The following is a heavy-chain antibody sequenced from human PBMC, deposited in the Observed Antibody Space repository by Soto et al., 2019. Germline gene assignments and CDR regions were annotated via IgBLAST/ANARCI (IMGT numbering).Heavy chain of an antibody. CDR1: GFTFSSYG. V-gene: IGHV3-30*18. D-gene: IGHD6-13*01. Sequence: QVQLVESGGGVVQPGRSLRLSCAASGFTFSSYGMHWVRQAPGKGLEWVAVISYDGSNKYYADSVKGRFTISRDNSKNTLYLQMNSLRAEDTAVYYCAKGRPPYSSSWAEYFQHWGQGTLVTVSS. CDR2: ISYDGSNK. J-gene: IGHJ1*01. CDR3: AKGRPPYSSSWAEYFQH.